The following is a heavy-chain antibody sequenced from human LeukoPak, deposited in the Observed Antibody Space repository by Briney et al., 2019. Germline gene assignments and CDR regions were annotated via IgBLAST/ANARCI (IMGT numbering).Heavy chain of an antibody. V-gene: IGHV4-59*01. D-gene: IGHD2-21*02. CDR1: GGSISGYY. J-gene: IGHJ4*02. CDR2: IYYSGST. Sequence: SETLSLTCTVSGGSISGYYWRSIRQPPGKGLEWIGYIYYSGSTNYNPSLKSRVTISVDTSKNQFSLKLSSVTAADTAVYYCARDWRDCYQLNLDYWGQGTLVTVSS. CDR3: ARDWRDCYQLNLDY.